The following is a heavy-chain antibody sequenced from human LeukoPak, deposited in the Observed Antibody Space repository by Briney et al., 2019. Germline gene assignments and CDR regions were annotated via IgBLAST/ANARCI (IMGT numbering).Heavy chain of an antibody. CDR3: ARGTKTSPGTDY. CDR2: INKDGNEK. Sequence: GGSLRLSCAASGFTFSSYWMSWVRQAPGKGLEWVANINKDGNEKYYVDSLKGRFTISRDNAKNSLFLQMNSLRAEDTAVYYCARGTKTSPGTDYWGQGTLVTVSS. J-gene: IGHJ4*02. V-gene: IGHV3-7*01. D-gene: IGHD6-13*01. CDR1: GFTFSSYW.